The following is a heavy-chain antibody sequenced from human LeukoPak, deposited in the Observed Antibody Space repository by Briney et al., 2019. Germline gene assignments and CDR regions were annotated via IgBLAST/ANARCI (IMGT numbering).Heavy chain of an antibody. V-gene: IGHV4-61*02. CDR1: GGSISSGSYY. Sequence: SQTLSLTCTVSGGSISSGSYYWSWIRQPAGKGLEWIGRIYTSGSTNYNPSLKSRVTISVDTSKIQFSLKLNSVIATDTAVYYCASEGTTFSSFDYWGQGTLVTVSS. CDR2: IYTSGST. J-gene: IGHJ4*02. D-gene: IGHD1-1*01. CDR3: ASEGTTFSSFDY.